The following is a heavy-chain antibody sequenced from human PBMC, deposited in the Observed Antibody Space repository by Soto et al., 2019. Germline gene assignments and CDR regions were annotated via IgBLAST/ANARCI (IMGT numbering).Heavy chain of an antibody. CDR3: AKKMGNRYSSSWSMSEY. D-gene: IGHD6-13*01. Sequence: GGSLRLSCAASGFTFSSYGMHWVRQAPGKGLEWVAVISYDGSNKYYADSVKGRFTISRDNSKNTLYLQMNSLRAEDTAVYYCAKKMGNRYSSSWSMSEYWGQGTLVTVSS. J-gene: IGHJ4*02. V-gene: IGHV3-30*18. CDR1: GFTFSSYG. CDR2: ISYDGSNK.